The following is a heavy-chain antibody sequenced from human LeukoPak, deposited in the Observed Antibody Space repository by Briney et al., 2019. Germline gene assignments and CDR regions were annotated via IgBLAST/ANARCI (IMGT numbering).Heavy chain of an antibody. CDR2: ISGSGGST. J-gene: IGHJ4*02. CDR1: GFTFSSYG. D-gene: IGHD3-9*01. V-gene: IGHV3-23*01. CDR3: ANGPPSSTVFDWLYYFDY. Sequence: GGSLRLSCAAPGFTFSSYGMSWVRQAPGKGLEWVSAISGSGGSTYYADSVKGRFTISRDNSKNTLYLQMNSLRAEDTAVYYCANGPPSSTVFDWLYYFDYWGQGTLVTVSS.